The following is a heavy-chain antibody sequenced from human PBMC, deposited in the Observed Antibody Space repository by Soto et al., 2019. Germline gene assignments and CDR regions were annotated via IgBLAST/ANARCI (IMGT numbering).Heavy chain of an antibody. CDR2: MNAKSGDT. CDR3: ARGNTFNFAGFDV. Sequence: QAQLAQSGAEVKRPGASVKVSCKASGYTFSDFDINWLRQASGQGPEWMGWMNAKSGDTFFAQRFQGKFNMPWDTSLSTAYMEVGSLTSDDTAMYYCARGNTFNFAGFDVWGQGTTVAVSS. V-gene: IGHV1-8*01. D-gene: IGHD6-25*01. CDR1: GYTFSDFD. J-gene: IGHJ6*02.